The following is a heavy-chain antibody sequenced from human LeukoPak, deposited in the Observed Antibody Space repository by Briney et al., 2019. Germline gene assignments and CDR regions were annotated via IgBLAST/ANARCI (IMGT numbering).Heavy chain of an antibody. V-gene: IGHV4-39*01. CDR1: GGSISSSSYY. J-gene: IGHJ4*02. CDR2: IYYSGST. Sequence: PSETLSLTCTVSGGSISSSSYYWGWIRQPPGKGLEWIGSIYYSGSTYYNPSLKSRVTIFVDTSKNQFSLKLSSVTAADTAVYYCARQSSQLRDHYFDYWGQGTLVTVSS. D-gene: IGHD2-2*01. CDR3: ARQSSQLRDHYFDY.